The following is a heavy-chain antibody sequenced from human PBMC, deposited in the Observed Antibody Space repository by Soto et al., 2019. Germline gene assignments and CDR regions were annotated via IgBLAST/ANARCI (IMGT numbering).Heavy chain of an antibody. V-gene: IGHV3-30*18. CDR1: GFTFSSYG. Sequence: GGSLRLSCAASGFTFSSYGMHWVRQAPGKGLEWVAVISYDGSNKYYADSVKGRFTISRDNSKNTLYLQMNSLRAEDTAVYYCAKSWRHDGSYYEVAEYFQHWGQGTLVTVSS. D-gene: IGHD1-26*01. CDR2: ISYDGSNK. J-gene: IGHJ1*01. CDR3: AKSWRHDGSYYEVAEYFQH.